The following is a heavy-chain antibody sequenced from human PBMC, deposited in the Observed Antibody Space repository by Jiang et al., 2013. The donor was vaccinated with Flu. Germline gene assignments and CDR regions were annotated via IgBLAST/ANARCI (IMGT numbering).Heavy chain of an antibody. D-gene: IGHD3-9*01. CDR1: GFTVGSNY. V-gene: IGHV3-66*01. CDR3: ARSGHYDVLTGTSYNYGMDV. CDR2: IYSDGST. J-gene: IGHJ6*02. Sequence: VQLLESGGGLVQPGGSLRLSCVASGFTVGSNYMSWVRQAPGMGLEWVSIIYSDGSTYYADSVKGRFTISRDNSKSTLYLQMNSLRPEDTAVYHCARSGHYDVLTGTSYNYGMDVWGQGTTVTVSS.